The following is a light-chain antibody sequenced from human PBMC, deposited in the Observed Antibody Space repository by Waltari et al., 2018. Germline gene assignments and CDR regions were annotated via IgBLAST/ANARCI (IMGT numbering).Light chain of an antibody. CDR3: QKYYGSSLP. Sequence: DIQMTQSPSSLSASVGDRVNITCRASQDIANYLAWYQQKPGKVPKLLIYTASTLHSGVPSRFSGSGSGTDFTPTISSLHPEDVATYYCQKYYGSSLPFGGGTKVEIK. CDR2: TAS. V-gene: IGKV1-27*01. CDR1: QDIANY. J-gene: IGKJ4*01.